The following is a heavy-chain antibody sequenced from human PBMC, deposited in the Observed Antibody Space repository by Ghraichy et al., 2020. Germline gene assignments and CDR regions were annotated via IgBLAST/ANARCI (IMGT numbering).Heavy chain of an antibody. CDR1: GFTFSSYA. CDR2: ISGSGGST. D-gene: IGHD3-22*01. J-gene: IGHJ4*02. CDR3: AKAASPYDSSGYSFDY. Sequence: LSLTCAASGFTFSSYAMSWVRQAPGKGLEWVSAISGSGGSTYYADSVKGRFTISRDNSKNTLYLQMNSLRAEDTAVYYCAKAASPYDSSGYSFDYWGQGTLVTVSS. V-gene: IGHV3-23*01.